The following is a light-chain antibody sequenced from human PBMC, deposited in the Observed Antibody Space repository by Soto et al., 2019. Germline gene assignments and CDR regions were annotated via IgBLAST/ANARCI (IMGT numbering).Light chain of an antibody. CDR2: KAS. J-gene: IGKJ1*01. Sequence: DIQMTQSPSTLSGSVGDRVTITCRASQTISSWLAWYQQKPGEAHKLLIYKASTLKSGVQSRFSGSGSGTEFTLTIRSLQPDEFATYYCQLYNSYSEAFGQGTKV. V-gene: IGKV1-5*03. CDR1: QTISSW. CDR3: QLYNSYSEA.